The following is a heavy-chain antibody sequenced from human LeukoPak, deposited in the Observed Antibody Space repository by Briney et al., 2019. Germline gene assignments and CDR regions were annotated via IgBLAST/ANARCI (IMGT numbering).Heavy chain of an antibody. CDR2: INHSGST. CDR3: ASQRDYGFVIPH. V-gene: IGHV4-34*01. CDR1: GGSFSGYY. D-gene: IGHD4-17*01. Sequence: PSETLSLTCAVYGGSFSGYYWSWIRQPPGKGLEWIGEINHSGSTNYNPSLKSRVTISVDTSKNQFSLKLSSVTAADTAVYYCASQRDYGFVIPHWGQGTLVTVPS. J-gene: IGHJ4*02.